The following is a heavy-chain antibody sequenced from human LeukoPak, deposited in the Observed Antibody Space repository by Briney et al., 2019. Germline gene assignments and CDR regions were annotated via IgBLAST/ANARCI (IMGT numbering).Heavy chain of an antibody. CDR1: GFTFSDYY. CDR2: ISSNSSTI. J-gene: IGHJ6*03. Sequence: GGSLRLSCAPSGFTFSDYYMSWIRQAPGKGLEGGSYISSNSSTIYYAESVMCRFTITSHNAMNSQSLQMNTLRAEDTAVYYCARGSGELSYYYYMDVWGKGTTVTVSS. V-gene: IGHV3-11*04. CDR3: ARGSGELSYYYYMDV. D-gene: IGHD3-10*01.